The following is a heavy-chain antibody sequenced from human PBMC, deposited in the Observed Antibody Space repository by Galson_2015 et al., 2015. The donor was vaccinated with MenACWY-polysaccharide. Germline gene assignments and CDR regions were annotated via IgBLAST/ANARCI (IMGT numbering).Heavy chain of an antibody. CDR2: LTGSGDNK. D-gene: IGHD3-10*01. CDR1: SFTFSNYA. Sequence: SLRLSCAASSFTFSNYAMSWVRQAPGEGLEWVSALTGSGDNKYYADSVKGRFTISRDNSKNTLYLQMNSLRAEDTAVYYCAKTIDRGGKADYWGQGTLVTVSS. J-gene: IGHJ4*02. CDR3: AKTIDRGGKADY. V-gene: IGHV3-23*01.